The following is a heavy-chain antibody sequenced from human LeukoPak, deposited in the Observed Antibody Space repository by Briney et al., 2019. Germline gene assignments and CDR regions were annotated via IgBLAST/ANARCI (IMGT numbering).Heavy chain of an antibody. J-gene: IGHJ6*03. V-gene: IGHV1-3*03. CDR2: INAGNGDT. CDR1: GYTFTNYA. Sequence: RASVKVSCKASGYTFTNYAIHWVRQAPGQRLEWMGWINAGNGDTKYSQEFQGRVTITRDTSANTAYMQLSSLRSEDTAVYYCARGIRQLVRVRRYYYYYMDVWGKGTTVTVS. CDR3: ARGIRQLVRVRRYYYYYMDV. D-gene: IGHD6-13*01.